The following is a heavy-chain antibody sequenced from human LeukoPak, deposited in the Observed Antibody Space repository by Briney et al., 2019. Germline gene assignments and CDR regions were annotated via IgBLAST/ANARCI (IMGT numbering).Heavy chain of an antibody. CDR2: INPNSGGT. D-gene: IGHD3-10*01. CDR1: GYTFTGYY. V-gene: IGHV1-2*04. Sequence: ASVKVSCKASGYTFTGYYMHWVRQAPGQGLEWMGWINPNSGGTNYVQKFQGWVTMTRDTSISTAYMELSRLRSDDTAVYYCATTMVRGAFLFDYWGQGTLVTVSS. J-gene: IGHJ4*02. CDR3: ATTMVRGAFLFDY.